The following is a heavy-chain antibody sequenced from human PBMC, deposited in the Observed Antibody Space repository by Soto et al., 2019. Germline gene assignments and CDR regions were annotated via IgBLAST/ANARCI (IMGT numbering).Heavy chain of an antibody. CDR2: ISYDGSNK. J-gene: IGHJ4*02. D-gene: IGHD6-19*01. V-gene: IGHV3-30-3*01. CDR3: ARDQYMLNGIAVALDY. CDR1: GFTFSSYA. Sequence: PGGSLRLSCAASGFTFSSYAMHWVRQAPGKGLEWVAVISYDGSNKYYADSVKGRFTISRDNSKNTLYLQMNSLRAEDTAVYYCARDQYMLNGIAVALDYWGQGTLVTSPQ.